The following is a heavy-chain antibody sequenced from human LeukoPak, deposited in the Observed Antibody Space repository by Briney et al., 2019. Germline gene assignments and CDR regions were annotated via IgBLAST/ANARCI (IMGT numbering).Heavy chain of an antibody. D-gene: IGHD1-26*01. V-gene: IGHV3-21*01. CDR2: ISSSSSYI. CDR1: GFTFSSYS. CDR3: ARDGFCGELLLCDAFDI. J-gene: IGHJ3*02. Sequence: PGGSLRLSCAASGFTFSSYSMTWVRQAPGKGLEWVSSISSSSSYIYYADSVKGRFTISRDNAKNSLYLQMNSLRAEDTAVYYCARDGFCGELLLCDAFDIWGQGTMVTVSS.